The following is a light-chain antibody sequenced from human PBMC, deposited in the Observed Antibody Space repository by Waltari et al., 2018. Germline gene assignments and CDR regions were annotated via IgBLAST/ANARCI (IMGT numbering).Light chain of an antibody. CDR2: GAS. Sequence: EIVLTQSPGTLSLSLGERATVSCRTSQSVSRALAWYQQKPGQAPRLLIYGASTRATGIPDRFSGSGSGTDFSLTSSRLEHDDFAVYYCQHYLRLPVTFGQGTTVEI. CDR1: QSVSRA. V-gene: IGKV3-20*01. CDR3: QHYLRLPVT. J-gene: IGKJ1*01.